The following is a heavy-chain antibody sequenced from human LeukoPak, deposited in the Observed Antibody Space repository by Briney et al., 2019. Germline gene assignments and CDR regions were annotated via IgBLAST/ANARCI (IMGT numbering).Heavy chain of an antibody. CDR3: ARGYNYGLADY. J-gene: IGHJ4*02. CDR1: GGSFSGYY. V-gene: IGHV4-34*01. Sequence: SETLSLTCAVYGGSFSGYYWSWIRQPPGKGLEWIGEINHSGSTNYNPSLKSRVTISVDTSKNQFSLKLSSVTAADTAVYYCARGYNYGLADYWGQGTLVTVSS. D-gene: IGHD5-18*01. CDR2: INHSGST.